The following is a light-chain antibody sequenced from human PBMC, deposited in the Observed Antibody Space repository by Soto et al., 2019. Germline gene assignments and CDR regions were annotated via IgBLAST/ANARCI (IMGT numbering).Light chain of an antibody. CDR1: QSVSSSY. V-gene: IGKV3-20*01. Sequence: EIVLTQSPGTLSLSPGERATLSCRASQSVSSSYLAWYQQKPGQAPSLLIYGASSRATGTPDRFSGSGSGTDFTLTISRLEPEDFAVYYCQQYGSSPRTFGQGTKVDI. J-gene: IGKJ1*01. CDR3: QQYGSSPRT. CDR2: GAS.